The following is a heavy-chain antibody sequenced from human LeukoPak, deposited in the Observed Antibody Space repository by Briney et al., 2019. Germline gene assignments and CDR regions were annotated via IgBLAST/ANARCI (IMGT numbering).Heavy chain of an antibody. Sequence: SQPLSLTCAISGDSVSSNRAAWNWITQSPSRGLEWLGRTYYRSKWYNDYAVSVKSRITINPDTSKNQFSLQLNSVTPEDTAVYYCARGRFEGSKYYYYYYYMDVWGKGTTVTVSS. CDR1: GDSVSSNRAA. J-gene: IGHJ6*03. D-gene: IGHD3-16*01. CDR2: TYYRSKWYN. V-gene: IGHV6-1*01. CDR3: ARGRFEGSKYYYYYYYMDV.